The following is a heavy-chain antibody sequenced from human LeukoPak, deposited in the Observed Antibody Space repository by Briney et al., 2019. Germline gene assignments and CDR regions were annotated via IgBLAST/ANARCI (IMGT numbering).Heavy chain of an antibody. CDR3: AEWNSVYWYFDL. D-gene: IGHD1-1*01. J-gene: IGHJ2*01. CDR2: ISGSGGST. CDR1: GFTFSKYA. Sequence: HPGGSLRLSCAASGFTFSKYAMSWVRQVPEKGLEWVSGISGSGGSTYYADSVKGRFTISRDNSKNTLHLQMNSLRAEDTALYYCAEWNSVYWYFDLWGRGTLVTVSS. V-gene: IGHV3-23*01.